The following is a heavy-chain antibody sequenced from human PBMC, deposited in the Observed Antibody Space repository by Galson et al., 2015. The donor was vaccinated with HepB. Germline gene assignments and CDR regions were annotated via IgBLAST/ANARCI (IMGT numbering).Heavy chain of an antibody. Sequence: SLRLSCAASGFTFSSYTMNWVRQAPGKGLESVSYISSTGTTMYYADSAKGRFTISRDNAQNSLYLQMNSLRDEDTAVYYCARVYFGSGSSSPYWYFDLWGRGALVTVSS. D-gene: IGHD3-10*01. CDR2: ISSTGTTM. CDR1: GFTFSSYT. V-gene: IGHV3-48*02. CDR3: ARVYFGSGSSSPYWYFDL. J-gene: IGHJ2*01.